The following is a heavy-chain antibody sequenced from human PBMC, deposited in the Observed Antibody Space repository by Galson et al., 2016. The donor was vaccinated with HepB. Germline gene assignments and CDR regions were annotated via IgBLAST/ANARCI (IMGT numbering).Heavy chain of an antibody. CDR1: GFAFNTYW. J-gene: IGHJ1*01. D-gene: IGHD1-26*01. CDR2: ISGGGETT. CDR3: ARDALGTWDLTT. Sequence: SLRLSCAASGFAFNTYWLSWVRHAPGKGLEWVAYISGGGETTYYVDSARGRFTISRDNARASVFLQMTSLRVEDTARYYCARDALGTWDLTTCGQGTLVSVSS. V-gene: IGHV3-11*04.